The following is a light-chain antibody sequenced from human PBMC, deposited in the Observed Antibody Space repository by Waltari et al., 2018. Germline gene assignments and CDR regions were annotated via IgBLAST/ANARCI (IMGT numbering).Light chain of an antibody. CDR2: DAS. V-gene: IGKV1-33*01. CDR3: QQYDNLPW. J-gene: IGKJ3*01. CDR1: QDISNY. Sequence: DIQMTQSPSSLSASVGDRVTITCQASQDISNYLNWYQQKPGKAPKLLIYDASNLETGVPSRFSGSGSGTDFTFTISSLQPEDIATYYCQQYDNLPWVGPGTKVDIK.